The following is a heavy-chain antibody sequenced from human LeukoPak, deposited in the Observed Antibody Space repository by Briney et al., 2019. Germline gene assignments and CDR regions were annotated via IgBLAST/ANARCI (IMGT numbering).Heavy chain of an antibody. D-gene: IGHD4-17*01. CDR1: GGSISSSY. CDR2: MYNSGST. Sequence: SETLSLTCTVSGGSISSSYWSWTRQPPGKGLEWIAYMYNSGSTNYNPSLKSRVTISIDTSKNQFSLKLSSLTAADTAIYYCARGIESYGDYGYWGQGILVAVSS. CDR3: ARGIESYGDYGY. V-gene: IGHV4-59*01. J-gene: IGHJ4*02.